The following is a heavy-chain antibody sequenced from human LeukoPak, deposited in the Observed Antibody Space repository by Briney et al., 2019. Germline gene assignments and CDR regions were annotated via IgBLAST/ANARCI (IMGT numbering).Heavy chain of an antibody. J-gene: IGHJ3*02. D-gene: IGHD2-2*01. Sequence: SETLSLTCTVSGGSISSSSYYWGWIRQPPGKGLEWIGSIYYSGSAYYNPSLKSRVTISVDTSKNQFSLKLSSVTAADTAVYYCVSGVVPAAMGGAFDTWGQGTMVTVSS. V-gene: IGHV4-39*01. CDR1: GGSISSSSYY. CDR3: VSGVVPAAMGGAFDT. CDR2: IYYSGSA.